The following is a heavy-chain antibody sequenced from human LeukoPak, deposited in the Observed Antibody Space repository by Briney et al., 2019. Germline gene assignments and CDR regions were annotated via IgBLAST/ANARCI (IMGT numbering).Heavy chain of an antibody. V-gene: IGHV4-34*01. D-gene: IGHD1-26*01. CDR2: INHSGST. Sequence: PSETLSLTCAVYGGSFSGYYWSWIRQPPGKGLEWIGEINHSGSTNYNPSLKSRVTISVDTSKIQFSLKLSSVTAADTAVYYCARGLIVGATPFDYWGQGTLVTVSS. CDR3: ARGLIVGATPFDY. CDR1: GGSFSGYY. J-gene: IGHJ4*02.